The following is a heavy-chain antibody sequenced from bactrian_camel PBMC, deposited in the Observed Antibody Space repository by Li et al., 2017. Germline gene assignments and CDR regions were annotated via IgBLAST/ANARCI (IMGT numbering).Heavy chain of an antibody. Sequence: QLVESGGDLVQPGGSLRLSCAASAFTGSTYYMSWVRQAPGKGLDWVSTIYTGGVATYYADSVKGRFTISKDNAKNTLYLQMNSLKPEDTGRYYCTEDYGPHDPCRGQGTQVTVS. D-gene: IGHD3*01. J-gene: IGHJ4*01. CDR1: AFTGSTYY. CDR2: IYTGGVAT. V-gene: IGHV3S28*01. CDR3: TEDYGPHDPC.